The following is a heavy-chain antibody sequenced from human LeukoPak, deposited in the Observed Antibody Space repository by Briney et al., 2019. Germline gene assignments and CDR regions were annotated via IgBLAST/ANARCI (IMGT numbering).Heavy chain of an antibody. V-gene: IGHV4-34*01. CDR1: GGSFSGYY. J-gene: IGHJ4*02. Sequence: SETLSLTCAVYGGSFSGYYWSWIRQPPGKGLEWIGEINHSGSTNYNPSLKSLVTISVDTSKNQFSLKLSSVTAADTAVYYCARERVDIAMGFDYWGQGSLVIVSS. CDR2: INHSGST. D-gene: IGHD5-18*01. CDR3: ARERVDIAMGFDY.